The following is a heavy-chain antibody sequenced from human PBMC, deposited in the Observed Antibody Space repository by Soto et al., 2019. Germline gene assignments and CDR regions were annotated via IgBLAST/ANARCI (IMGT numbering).Heavy chain of an antibody. D-gene: IGHD2-2*01. CDR3: AREPAAISYFYSYYGMDV. Sequence: ASVKVSCKASGGTFSSYTISWVRQAPGQGLEWMGRIIPILGIANYAQKFQGRVTITADKSTSTAYMELSSLRSEDTAVYYCAREPAAISYFYSYYGMDVWGQGTTVTVSS. V-gene: IGHV1-69*04. CDR1: GGTFSSYT. CDR2: IIPILGIA. J-gene: IGHJ6*02.